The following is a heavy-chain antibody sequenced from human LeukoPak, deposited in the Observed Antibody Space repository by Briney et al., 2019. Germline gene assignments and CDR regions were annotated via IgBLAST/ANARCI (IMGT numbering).Heavy chain of an antibody. V-gene: IGHV3-21*01. CDR2: ISSGSSYI. CDR1: GFTFSSYS. Sequence: GSLRLSRAASGFTFSSYSMNWVRQAPGKGLEWVSSISSGSSYIYYADSVKGRFTISRDNAKNSLYLQMNSLRAEDTAVYYCAKKGGYCSSTSCYSWFDPWGKGTLVTVSS. CDR3: AKKGGYCSSTSCYSWFDP. J-gene: IGHJ5*02. D-gene: IGHD2-2*03.